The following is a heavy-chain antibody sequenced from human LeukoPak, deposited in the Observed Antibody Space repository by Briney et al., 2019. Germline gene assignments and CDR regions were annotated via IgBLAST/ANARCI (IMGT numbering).Heavy chain of an antibody. CDR2: ISSSGSTI. D-gene: IGHD3-10*02. V-gene: IGHV3-48*04. Sequence: GGSLRLSCAASGFTFSSYSMNWVRQAPGKGLEWVSYISSSGSTIYYADSVKGRFTISRDNAKNSLYLQMNGLRAEDTAVYYCAELGITMIGGVWGKGTTVTISS. CDR3: AELGITMIGGV. CDR1: GFTFSSYS. J-gene: IGHJ6*04.